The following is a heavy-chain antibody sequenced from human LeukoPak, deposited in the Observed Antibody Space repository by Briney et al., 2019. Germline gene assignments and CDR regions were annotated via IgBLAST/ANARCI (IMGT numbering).Heavy chain of an antibody. V-gene: IGHV1-69*10. CDR2: ITPILGTA. Sequence: GASVKVSCKASGGTFSTYAISWVRQAPGQGLEWMGGITPILGTANYAQKFQGRVTINADQSTSTAYMELRSLRSDDTAVYYCARGLEPTPFFIAAPGYYFDYWGQGTLVTVSS. D-gene: IGHD6-25*01. J-gene: IGHJ4*02. CDR1: GGTFSTYA. CDR3: ARGLEPTPFFIAAPGYYFDY.